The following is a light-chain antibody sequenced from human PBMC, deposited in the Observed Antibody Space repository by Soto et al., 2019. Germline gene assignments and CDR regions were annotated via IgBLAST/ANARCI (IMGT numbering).Light chain of an antibody. Sequence: EIVLTQSPGTLSLSPGERATLSCRASQSVSSTYLAWYQQKPGQAPRLLIYGASSRATGIPDRFSASGSGTDFTLTISRLELEDFAVYYCQHYGNSLYTFGQGTKLEIK. CDR2: GAS. CDR1: QSVSSTY. J-gene: IGKJ2*01. CDR3: QHYGNSLYT. V-gene: IGKV3-20*01.